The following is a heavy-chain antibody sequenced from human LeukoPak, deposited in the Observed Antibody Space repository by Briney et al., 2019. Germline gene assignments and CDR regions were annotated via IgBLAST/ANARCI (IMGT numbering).Heavy chain of an antibody. CDR2: INHSGST. J-gene: IGHJ6*02. Sequence: PSETLSLTCAVYGGSFSGYYWGWIRQPPGKGLEWIGEINHSGSTNYNPSLKSRVTISVDTSKNQFSLKLSSVTAADTAVYYCARVKLYYYYYYYGMDVWGQGTTVTVSS. CDR1: GGSFSGYY. D-gene: IGHD2-2*02. V-gene: IGHV4-34*01. CDR3: ARVKLYYYYYYYGMDV.